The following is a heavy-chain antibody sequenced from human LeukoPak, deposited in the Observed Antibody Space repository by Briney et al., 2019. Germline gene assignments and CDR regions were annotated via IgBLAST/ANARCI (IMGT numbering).Heavy chain of an antibody. D-gene: IGHD1-1*01. CDR3: AKDLIWNQVDY. CDR1: GFTFSSYG. V-gene: IGHV3-33*06. Sequence: GGSLRLSCAASGFTFSSYGMHWVRQAPGKGLEWVAVIWYDGSNKYYADSVKGRFTISRDNSKNTLYLQMNGLRAEDTAVYYCAKDLIWNQVDYWGQGTLVTVSS. J-gene: IGHJ4*02. CDR2: IWYDGSNK.